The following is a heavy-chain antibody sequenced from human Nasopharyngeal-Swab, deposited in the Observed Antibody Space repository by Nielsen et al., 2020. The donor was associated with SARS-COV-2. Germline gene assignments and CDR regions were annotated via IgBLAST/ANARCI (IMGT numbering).Heavy chain of an antibody. V-gene: IGHV3-53*01. J-gene: IGHJ6*02. CDR3: ARGPGLRYFDWFSYGMDV. CDR1: GFTVSSNY. CDR2: IYSGGST. Sequence: GESLKISCAASGFTVSSNYMSWVRQAPGKGLEWVSVIYSGGSTYYADSAKGRFTISRDNSKNTLYLQMNSLRAEDTAVYYCARGPGLRYFDWFSYGMDVWGQGTTVTVSS. D-gene: IGHD3-9*01.